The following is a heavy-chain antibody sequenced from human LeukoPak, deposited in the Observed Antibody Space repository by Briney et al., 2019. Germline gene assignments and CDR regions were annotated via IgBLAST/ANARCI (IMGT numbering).Heavy chain of an antibody. Sequence: GGSLRLSCAPSGFTFSSYAMCWVRQSPGKGLEWVSAISGSGGSTYYADSVTGRFTISRDNSKNTLYLQMNSLRAEDTAVYYCAKGDENSGDWFDPWGQGTLVTVSS. CDR2: ISGSGGST. V-gene: IGHV3-23*01. D-gene: IGHD3-16*01. CDR3: AKGDENSGDWFDP. CDR1: GFTFSSYA. J-gene: IGHJ5*02.